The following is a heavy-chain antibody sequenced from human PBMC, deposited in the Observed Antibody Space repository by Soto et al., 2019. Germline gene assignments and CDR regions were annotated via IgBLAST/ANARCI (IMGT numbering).Heavy chain of an antibody. CDR3: VKQLLSLIVVADAFDI. CDR1: GFSFNSYA. CDR2: ISGSGYNT. Sequence: EVHLLESGGGLVQPGGSLRLSCAASGFSFNSYAMVWVRQAPGKGLEWVSVISGSGYNTFYADSVKGRFTISRDNSNNTVHLLMNNLRADDTALYYCVKQLLSLIVVADAFDIWGQGTMVTVS. D-gene: IGHD3-22*01. J-gene: IGHJ3*02. V-gene: IGHV3-23*01.